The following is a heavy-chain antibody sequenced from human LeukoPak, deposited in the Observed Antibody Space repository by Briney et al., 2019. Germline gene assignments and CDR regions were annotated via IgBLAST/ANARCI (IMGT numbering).Heavy chain of an antibody. V-gene: IGHV4-59*12. CDR3: AREPRGIPYVWFDS. CDR1: GGSISSYH. CDR2: IHHTGTT. Sequence: ASETLSLTCTVSGGSISSYHWSWIRQPPGKGLEWIGKIHHTGTTNYNPSLKSRLTISVDKSNNQVSLKLSSVTAADTAIYYCAREPRGIPYVWFDSWGQGTLVTVSS. D-gene: IGHD2-21*01. J-gene: IGHJ5*01.